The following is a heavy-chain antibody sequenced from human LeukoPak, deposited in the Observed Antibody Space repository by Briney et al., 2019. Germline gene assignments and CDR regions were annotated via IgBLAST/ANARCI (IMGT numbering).Heavy chain of an antibody. Sequence: GGSLRLSCAASGFTFSSYAMSWVRQAPGKGLEWVSAISGSGGSTYYADSVKGRFTISRDNSKNTLYLQMNSLRAEDTAMYYCATTLLRASTYMDVWGKGTTVTVSS. CDR1: GFTFSSYA. CDR2: ISGSGGST. J-gene: IGHJ6*03. D-gene: IGHD1-1*01. V-gene: IGHV3-23*01. CDR3: ATTLLRASTYMDV.